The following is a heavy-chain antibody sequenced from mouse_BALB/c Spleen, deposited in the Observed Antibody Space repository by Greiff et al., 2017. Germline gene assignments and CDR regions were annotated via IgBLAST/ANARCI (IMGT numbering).Heavy chain of an antibody. D-gene: IGHD2-1*01. Sequence: EVMLVESGGGLVKPGGSLKLSCAASGFTFSSYTMSWVRQTPEKRLEWVATISSGGSYTYYPDSVKGRFTISRDNAKNTLYLQMSSLKSEDTAMYYCTRSGGNYDYFDYWGQGTTLTVSS. CDR2: ISSGGSYT. J-gene: IGHJ2*01. CDR1: GFTFSSYT. V-gene: IGHV5-6-4*01. CDR3: TRSGGNYDYFDY.